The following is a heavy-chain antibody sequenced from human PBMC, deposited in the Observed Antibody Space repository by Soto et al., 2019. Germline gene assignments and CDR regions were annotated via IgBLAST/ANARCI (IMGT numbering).Heavy chain of an antibody. J-gene: IGHJ6*02. D-gene: IGHD5-12*01. CDR2: SIPIFGTA. CDR1: GGTFNNYP. CDR3: ARGRGYSGDDHYYYFDMDV. V-gene: IGHV1-69*01. Sequence: QVQLVQSGAEVKKPASSVKVSCKASGGTFNNYPITWVRQAPGEGLEWMGGSIPIFGTANYAKNFQGRVTIRVDESTSTAYMELSSLRSEDTAVYYCARGRGYSGDDHYYYFDMDVWGQGTTVTVSS.